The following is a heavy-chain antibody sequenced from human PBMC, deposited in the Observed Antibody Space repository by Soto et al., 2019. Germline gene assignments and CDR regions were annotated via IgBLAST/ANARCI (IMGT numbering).Heavy chain of an antibody. D-gene: IGHD3-3*01. J-gene: IGHJ6*02. CDR3: AREVAYYDFWSSYSHYYYGMDV. CDR1: GGTFSSYA. V-gene: IGHV1-69*13. CDR2: IIPIFGTA. Sequence: ASVKVSCKASGGTFSSYAISWVRQAPGQGLEWMGGIIPIFGTANYAQKFQGRVTITADESTSTAYMELSSLRSEDTAVYYCAREVAYYDFWSSYSHYYYGMDVWGQGTTVTVSS.